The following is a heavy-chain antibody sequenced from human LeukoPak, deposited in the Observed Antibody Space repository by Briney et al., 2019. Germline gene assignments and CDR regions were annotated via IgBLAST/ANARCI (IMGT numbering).Heavy chain of an antibody. Sequence: SSETLSLTCTVSGGSISSSSYYWGWIRQPPGKGLEWIGSIYYSGSTYYNPSLKSRVTISVDTSKNQFSLKLSSVTAADTAVYYCVRQVSGIRDFDWLPHYFDYWGQGTLVTVSS. J-gene: IGHJ4*02. V-gene: IGHV4-39*01. CDR2: IYYSGST. CDR3: VRQVSGIRDFDWLPHYFDY. CDR1: GGSISSSSYY. D-gene: IGHD3-9*01.